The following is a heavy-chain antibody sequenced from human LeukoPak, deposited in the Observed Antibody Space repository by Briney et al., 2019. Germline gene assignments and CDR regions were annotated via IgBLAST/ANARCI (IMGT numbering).Heavy chain of an antibody. D-gene: IGHD1-14*01. CDR1: GYTFTGYY. CDR3: ARPPNTTYYYYMDV. CDR2: INPNSGGT. J-gene: IGHJ6*03. V-gene: IGHV1-2*02. Sequence: ASVKVSCKASGYTFTGYYMHWVRQAPGQGLEWMGWINPNSGGTNYAQKFQGRVTITADKSTSTAYMELSSLRSEDTAVYYCARPPNTTYYYYMDVWGKGTTVTVSS.